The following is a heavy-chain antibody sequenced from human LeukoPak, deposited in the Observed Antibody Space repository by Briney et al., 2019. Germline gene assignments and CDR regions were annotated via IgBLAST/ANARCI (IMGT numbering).Heavy chain of an antibody. D-gene: IGHD1-1*01. CDR2: IYSGGST. V-gene: IGHV3-66*01. CDR3: ASGEGYWNDASGWFDP. J-gene: IGHJ5*02. CDR1: GFTVSSNY. Sequence: GGSLRFSCAASGFTVSSNYMSWVRQAPGKGLEWVSVIYSGGSTFYADSVKGRFTISRDNSRNTLYLQMNGLRVEDSAVYYCASGEGYWNDASGWFDPWGQGTLVTVSS.